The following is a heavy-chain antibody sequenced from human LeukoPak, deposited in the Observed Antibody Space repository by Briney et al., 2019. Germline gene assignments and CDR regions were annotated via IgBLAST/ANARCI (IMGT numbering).Heavy chain of an antibody. J-gene: IGHJ6*02. Sequence: PSETLSLTCTVSGGSVRNYYWTWIRQPPGEGLEWIAYIFYSGSTKYSPSLKSRVTISVDMSKNQLSLKLNSVTAADAAVYCCARLDFYYYGMDVWGQGTTVTVSS. CDR3: ARLDFYYYGMDV. CDR2: IFYSGST. V-gene: IGHV4-59*08. CDR1: GGSVRNYY.